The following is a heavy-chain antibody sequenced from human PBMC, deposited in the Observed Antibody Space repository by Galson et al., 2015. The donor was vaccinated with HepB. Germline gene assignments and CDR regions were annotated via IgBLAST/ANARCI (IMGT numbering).Heavy chain of an antibody. J-gene: IGHJ5*02. CDR1: GFTFNNVW. V-gene: IGHV3-15*01. D-gene: IGHD2-2*01. CDR3: TTDVYFSSYWSWFDP. Sequence: SLRLSCAATGFTFNNVWMNWVRQAPGKGLEWVGRIKSKTDGGTTEYAAPVKGRFTISREDSKNTLYLQMNSLKTDDTAVYYCTTDVYFSSYWSWFDPWGQGTLGTVSS. CDR2: IKSKTDGGTT.